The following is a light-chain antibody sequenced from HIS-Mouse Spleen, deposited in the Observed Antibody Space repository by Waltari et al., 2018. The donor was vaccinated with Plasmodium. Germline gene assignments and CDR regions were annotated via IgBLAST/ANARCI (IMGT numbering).Light chain of an antibody. Sequence: AIQLTQSPSSLSESVGDRVTITCRASQGISSALAWYQQKPGKAPTLLIYDASSLESGVPSRFSGSGSGTDFTLTISSLQPEDFATYYCQQFNSYPLTFGGGTKVEIK. CDR1: QGISSA. CDR2: DAS. J-gene: IGKJ4*01. CDR3: QQFNSYPLT. V-gene: IGKV1-13*02.